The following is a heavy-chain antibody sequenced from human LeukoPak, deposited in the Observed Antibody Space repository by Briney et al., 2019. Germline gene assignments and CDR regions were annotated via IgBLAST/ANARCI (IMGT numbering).Heavy chain of an antibody. CDR1: GGSISSYY. J-gene: IGHJ4*02. D-gene: IGHD3-3*01. CDR2: IYTSGST. CDR3: ARGFCSDEICQVFTH. Sequence: SETLSLTCTVPGGSISSYYWSWIRQPAGKGLEWIGRIYTSGSTTYNPSLKSRVTMSVDTSKNQFSLKLSSVTAADTALYYCARGFCSDEICQVFTHWGQGTLVTVSS. V-gene: IGHV4-4*07.